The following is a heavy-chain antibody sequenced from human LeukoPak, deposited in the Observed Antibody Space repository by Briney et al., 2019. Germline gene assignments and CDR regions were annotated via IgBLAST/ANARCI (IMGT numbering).Heavy chain of an antibody. J-gene: IGHJ4*02. V-gene: IGHV3-20*04. Sequence: GGSLRLSCAASGFTFDSYGMSWVRQAPGKGLEWVSGINWNGDDTTYADSVKGRFTISRDNANNSLYLEMHSLRDEDTAVYYCARDGEFWLGYYDSWGQGTLVTVSS. CDR1: GFTFDSYG. CDR2: INWNGDDT. CDR3: ARDGEFWLGYYDS. D-gene: IGHD3-3*01.